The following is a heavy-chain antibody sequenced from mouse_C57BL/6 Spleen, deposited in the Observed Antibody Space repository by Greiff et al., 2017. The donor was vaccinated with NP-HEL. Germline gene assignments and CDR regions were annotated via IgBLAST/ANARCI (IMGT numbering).Heavy chain of an antibody. V-gene: IGHV5-17*01. Sequence: DVKLVESGGGLVKPGGSLKLSCAASGFTFSDYGMHWVRQAPEKGLEWVAYISSGSSTIYYADTVKGRFTISRDNAKNTLFLQMTSLRSEDTAMYYCARPFSSNWYFDVWGTGTTVTVSS. J-gene: IGHJ1*03. CDR2: ISSGSSTI. CDR1: GFTFSDYG. CDR3: ARPFSSNWYFDV.